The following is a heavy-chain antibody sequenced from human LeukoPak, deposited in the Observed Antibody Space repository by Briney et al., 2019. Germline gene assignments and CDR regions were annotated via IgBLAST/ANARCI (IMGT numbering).Heavy chain of an antibody. V-gene: IGHV4-34*01. CDR2: INHSGST. J-gene: IGHJ5*02. D-gene: IGHD6-13*01. CDR3: ASYSSSWYEPGFDP. CDR1: GGSFSGYY. Sequence: PSETLSLTCAVYGGSFSGYYWSWIRQPPGKGLEWIGEINHSGSTNYNPSLKSRVTISVDTSKNQFPLKLSSVTAADTAVYYCASYSSSWYEPGFDPWGQGTLVTVSS.